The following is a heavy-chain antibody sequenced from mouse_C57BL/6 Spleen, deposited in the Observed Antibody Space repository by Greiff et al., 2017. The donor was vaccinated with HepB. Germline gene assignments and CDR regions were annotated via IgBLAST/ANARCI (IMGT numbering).Heavy chain of an antibody. Sequence: VQLQQPGAELVKPGASVKLSCKASGYTFTSYWMHWVKQRPGRGLEWIGRIDPTSGGTNYNGKFKGKATLTADKSSSTAYMQLSSLTSEDSAVYVCARWDTTACWDYWGQGTTLTVSS. D-gene: IGHD1-2*01. CDR1: GYTFTSYW. V-gene: IGHV1-62-3*01. CDR3: ARWDTTACWDY. CDR2: IDPTSGGT. J-gene: IGHJ2*01.